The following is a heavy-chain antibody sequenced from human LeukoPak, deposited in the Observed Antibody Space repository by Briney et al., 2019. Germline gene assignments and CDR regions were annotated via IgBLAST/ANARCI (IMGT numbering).Heavy chain of an antibody. CDR1: GFTFSSYA. CDR3: AKVCSDSSGYYFSCGDY. CDR2: ISGSGGST. V-gene: IGHV3-23*01. Sequence: GGSLRLSCAASGFTFSSYAMSWVRQAPGKGLEWVSAISGSGGSTYYADSVKGRFTTSRDNSKNTLYLQMNSLRAEDTAVYYCAKVCSDSSGYYFSCGDYWGQGTLVTVSS. J-gene: IGHJ4*02. D-gene: IGHD3-22*01.